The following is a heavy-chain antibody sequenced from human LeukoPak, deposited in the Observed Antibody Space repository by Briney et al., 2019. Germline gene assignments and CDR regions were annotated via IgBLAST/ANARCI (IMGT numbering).Heavy chain of an antibody. CDR1: GFTVSSNY. J-gene: IGHJ4*02. D-gene: IGHD3-22*01. V-gene: IGHV3-23*01. Sequence: PGGSLRLSCAASGFTVSSNYMSWVRQAPGKGLEWVSAISGRVESTYYADSVKGRFTVSRDNSKNTLYLQMNSLRAEDTAVYYCAKDYNYDSSGYYYYWGQGTLVTVSS. CDR2: ISGRVEST. CDR3: AKDYNYDSSGYYYY.